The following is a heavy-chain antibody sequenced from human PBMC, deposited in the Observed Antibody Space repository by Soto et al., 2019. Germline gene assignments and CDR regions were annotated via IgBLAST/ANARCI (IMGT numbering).Heavy chain of an antibody. CDR2: IIPIFGTA. CDR1: GGTFSSYA. D-gene: IGHD3-10*01. V-gene: IGHV1-69*13. CDR3: ARVFLPGAPYYYGMDV. J-gene: IGHJ6*02. Sequence: SVKVSCKASGGTFSSYAISWVRQAPGQGLEWMGGIIPIFGTANYAQKFQGRVTITADESTSTAYMELSSLRSEDTAVYYCARVFLPGAPYYYGMDVWGQGTTVTVSS.